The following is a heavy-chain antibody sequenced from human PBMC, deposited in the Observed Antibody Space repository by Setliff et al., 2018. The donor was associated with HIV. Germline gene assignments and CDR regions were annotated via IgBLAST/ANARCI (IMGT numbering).Heavy chain of an antibody. CDR1: GFTFSSYS. CDR3: ARVQLFLDYYYGMDV. D-gene: IGHD5-18*01. V-gene: IGHV3-30*02. CDR2: IRYDGSDK. J-gene: IGHJ6*02. Sequence: GGSLRLSCAASGFTFSSYSMNWVRQAPGKGLEWVTFIRYDGSDKYYTDSVKGRFTISRDNSKNTLYLQMNSLRDEDTAVYYCARVQLFLDYYYGMDVWGQGTTVTVSS.